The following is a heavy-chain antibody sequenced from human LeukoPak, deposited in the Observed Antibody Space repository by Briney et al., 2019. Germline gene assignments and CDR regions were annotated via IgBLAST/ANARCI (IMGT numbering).Heavy chain of an antibody. D-gene: IGHD6-19*01. CDR3: ARDHSSGRYEGR. J-gene: IGHJ4*02. CDR1: GGSISSSSYY. V-gene: IGHV4-39*07. Sequence: PSETRSLTCTVSGGSISSSSYYWGWIRQPPGKVLEWIGSIYYSGSTYYNPSLKSRVTISVDTSKNQFSLKLSSVTAADTAVYYCARDHSSGRYEGRWGQGTLVTVSS. CDR2: IYYSGST.